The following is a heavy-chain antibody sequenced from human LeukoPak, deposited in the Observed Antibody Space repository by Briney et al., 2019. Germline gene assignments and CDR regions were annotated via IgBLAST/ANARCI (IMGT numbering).Heavy chain of an antibody. CDR2: IYSGGAT. CDR1: GFTFSSYA. J-gene: IGHJ4*02. Sequence: GGSLRLSCAASGFTFSSYAMSWVRQAPGKGLEWVSIIYSGGATFYADSVKGRFTISRENSKNTLWLQMNSLRAEDTAVYYCARLHYDVLTGPFDYWGQGTLVTVSS. V-gene: IGHV3-66*04. CDR3: ARLHYDVLTGPFDY. D-gene: IGHD3-9*01.